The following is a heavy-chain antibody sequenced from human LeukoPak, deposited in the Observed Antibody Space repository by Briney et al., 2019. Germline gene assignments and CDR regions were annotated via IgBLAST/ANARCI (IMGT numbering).Heavy chain of an antibody. CDR3: ARDRDILTPFDY. V-gene: IGHV3-74*01. J-gene: IGHJ4*02. D-gene: IGHD3-9*01. CDR2: INRDGSST. Sequence: PGGSLRLSCAASGFTFSSYWMHWVRQAPGKGLVWVSRINRDGSSTSYADSVKGRFTISRDNAKNTLYLQMNSLRAEDTAVYYCARDRDILTPFDYWGQGTLVSVSS. CDR1: GFTFSSYW.